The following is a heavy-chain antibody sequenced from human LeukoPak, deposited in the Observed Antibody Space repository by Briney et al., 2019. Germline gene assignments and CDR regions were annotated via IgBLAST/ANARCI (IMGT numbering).Heavy chain of an antibody. V-gene: IGHV4-59*12. Sequence: SETLSLTCTVSGGSISSYYWSWIRQPPGKGLEWIGYIYYSGSTYYNPSLKSRVTISVDTSKNQFSLRLSSVTAADTAVYYCARDSTQWLSQYNWFDPWGQGTLVTVSS. CDR1: GGSISSYY. D-gene: IGHD6-19*01. CDR2: IYYSGST. J-gene: IGHJ5*02. CDR3: ARDSTQWLSQYNWFDP.